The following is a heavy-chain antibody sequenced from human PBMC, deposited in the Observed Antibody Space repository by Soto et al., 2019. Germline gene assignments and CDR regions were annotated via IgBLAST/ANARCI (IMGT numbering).Heavy chain of an antibody. Sequence: GGSLRLSCAASGFTFSSYAMHWVRQAPGKGLEWVAVISYDGSNKYYADSVKGRFTISRDNSKNTPYLQMNSLRAEDTAVYYCARAGMRAVAGYYGMDVWGQGTTVTVSS. CDR1: GFTFSSYA. D-gene: IGHD6-19*01. CDR2: ISYDGSNK. J-gene: IGHJ6*02. V-gene: IGHV3-30-3*01. CDR3: ARAGMRAVAGYYGMDV.